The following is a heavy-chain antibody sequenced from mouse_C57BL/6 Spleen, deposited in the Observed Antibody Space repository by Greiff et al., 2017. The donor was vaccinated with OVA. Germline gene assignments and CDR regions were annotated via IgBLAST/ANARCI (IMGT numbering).Heavy chain of an antibody. J-gene: IGHJ2*01. CDR3: ARHTAQATPFDY. D-gene: IGHD3-2*02. Sequence: VQLQQSGAELVKPGASVKISCKASGYAFSSYWMNWVKQRPGKGLEWIGQIYPGDGDTNYNGKFKGKATLTADKSSSTAYMQLSSLTSEDSAVYFCARHTAQATPFDYWGQGTTLTVSS. V-gene: IGHV1-80*01. CDR2: IYPGDGDT. CDR1: GYAFSSYW.